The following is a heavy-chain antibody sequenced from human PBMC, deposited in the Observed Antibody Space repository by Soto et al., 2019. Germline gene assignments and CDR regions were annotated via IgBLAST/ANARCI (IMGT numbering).Heavy chain of an antibody. CDR1: GYTFTSYA. V-gene: IGHV1-3*01. D-gene: IGHD6-19*01. Sequence: ASVKVSCKASGYTFTSYAMHWVRHSPGQRLEWMGWINAGNGNTKYSQKFQGRVTITRDTSASTAYMELSSLRFEYTAVYYCARGAWSVAADYWGQGTLVTVSS. CDR2: INAGNGNT. J-gene: IGHJ4*02. CDR3: ARGAWSVAADY.